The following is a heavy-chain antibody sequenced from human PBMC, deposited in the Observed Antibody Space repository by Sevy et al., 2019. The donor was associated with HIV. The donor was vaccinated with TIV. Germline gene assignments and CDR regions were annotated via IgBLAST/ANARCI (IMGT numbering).Heavy chain of an antibody. CDR2: IYYSGST. CDR3: ALTFAAYCSSTSGYSRHFDY. J-gene: IGHJ4*02. V-gene: IGHV4-61*01. CDR1: GGSVSSGSYY. D-gene: IGHD2-2*01. Sequence: SETLSLTCTVSGGSVSSGSYYWSWIRQPPGKGLEWIGYIYYSGSTNYNPSLKSRVTISVDTSKNQFSLKLSSVTAAYTAVYYCALTFAAYCSSTSGYSRHFDYWGQGTLVTVSS.